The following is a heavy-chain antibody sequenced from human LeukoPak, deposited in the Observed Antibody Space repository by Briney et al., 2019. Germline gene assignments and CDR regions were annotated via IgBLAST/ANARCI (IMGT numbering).Heavy chain of an antibody. D-gene: IGHD3-10*01. V-gene: IGHV3-30*18. CDR2: ISYDGSNK. Sequence: GGSLRLSCAAPGFTFSSYGMHWVRQAPGKGLEWVAVISYDGSNKYYADSVKGRFTISRDNSKNTLYLQMNSLRAEDTAVYYCAKDRGYYYGSGSALDYWGQGTLVTVSS. J-gene: IGHJ4*02. CDR3: AKDRGYYYGSGSALDY. CDR1: GFTFSSYG.